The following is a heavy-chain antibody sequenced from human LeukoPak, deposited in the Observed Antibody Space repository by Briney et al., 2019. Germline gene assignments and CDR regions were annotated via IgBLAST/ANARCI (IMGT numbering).Heavy chain of an antibody. D-gene: IGHD3-16*02. Sequence: GGSLRLSCTTFGFTFGEYAVSWFRQAPGKGPEWVGFIRIKAYGATTEYAASVQGRFTISRDDSKSIANLQMNSLKTEATAVEHCTSLSVMISFGGFIVPTDFWGQGTLVTVSS. CDR1: GFTFGEYA. CDR3: TSLSVMISFGGFIVPTDF. J-gene: IGHJ4*02. V-gene: IGHV3-49*03. CDR2: IRIKAYGATT.